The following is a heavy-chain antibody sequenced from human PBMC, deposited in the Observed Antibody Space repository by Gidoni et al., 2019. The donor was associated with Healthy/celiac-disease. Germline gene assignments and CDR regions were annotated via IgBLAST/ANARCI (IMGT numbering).Heavy chain of an antibody. J-gene: IGHJ2*01. Sequence: QLQLQESGSGLVKPSQTLSLTCAVSGGSISSGGHSWRWIRQPPGKGLEWIGYIYHSGSTYYNPSLKSRVTISVDRSKNQFSLKLSSVTAADTAVYYCARSTPSGYSSGWYDGWYFDLWGRGTLVTVSS. V-gene: IGHV4-30-2*01. CDR1: GGSISSGGHS. D-gene: IGHD6-19*01. CDR2: IYHSGST. CDR3: ARSTPSGYSSGWYDGWYFDL.